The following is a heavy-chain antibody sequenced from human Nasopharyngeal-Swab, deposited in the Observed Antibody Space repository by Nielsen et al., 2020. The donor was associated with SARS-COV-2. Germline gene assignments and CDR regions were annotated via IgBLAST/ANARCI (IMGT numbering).Heavy chain of an antibody. CDR3: AKALSSSLLWFGELLYPFDY. J-gene: IGHJ4*02. Sequence: GGSLRLSCAASGFTFSSYGMHWVRQAPGKGLEWVAVISYDGSNKYYADSVKGRFTISRDNSKNTLYLQMNSLRVEDTAVYYCAKALSSSLLWFGELLYPFDYWGQGTPVNVSS. D-gene: IGHD3-10*01. CDR1: GFTFSSYG. CDR2: ISYDGSNK. V-gene: IGHV3-30*18.